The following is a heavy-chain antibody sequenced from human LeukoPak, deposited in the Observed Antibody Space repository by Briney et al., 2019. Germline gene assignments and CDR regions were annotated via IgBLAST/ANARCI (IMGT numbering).Heavy chain of an antibody. V-gene: IGHV4-34*01. J-gene: IGHJ4*02. D-gene: IGHD6-19*01. CDR1: GGSFRGDQ. CDR3: ARGPHPRGWYGYFDH. Sequence: PSETLSLTCAVYGGSFRGDQWSWIRQAPGKGLEWIGETDPTGRTNNNPSLKSRVTISIDTSKNQFSLKLNSVTAADTAVYYGARGPHPRGWYGYFDHWGQGALVTVSS. CDR2: TDPTGRT.